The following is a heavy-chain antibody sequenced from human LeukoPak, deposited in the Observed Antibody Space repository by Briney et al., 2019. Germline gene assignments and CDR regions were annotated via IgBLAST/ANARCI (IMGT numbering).Heavy chain of an antibody. D-gene: IGHD5-12*01. CDR2: IYPGDSDT. J-gene: IGHJ4*02. CDR1: GYSFTNYW. Sequence: GESLKISCKGSGYSFTNYWIGWVRQMPGKGLEWIGIIYPGDSDTRYSPSVQGQVTISADKSISTAYLQWSSLKASDTAMYYCARQFSGFHYYFDYWGQGTLVTVSS. V-gene: IGHV5-51*01. CDR3: ARQFSGFHYYFDY.